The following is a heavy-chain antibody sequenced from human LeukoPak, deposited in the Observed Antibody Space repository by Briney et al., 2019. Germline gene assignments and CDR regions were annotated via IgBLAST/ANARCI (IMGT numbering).Heavy chain of an antibody. CDR1: GFTFSSYA. J-gene: IGHJ4*02. Sequence: PGGSLRLSCAASGFTFSSYAMSWVRQAPGKGLEWVSAISGSGGSTYYADSVKGRFTISRDNSKNTLYLQMNSLRAEDTALYYCAKESRMVRGVIVDYWGQGTLVTVSS. CDR3: AKESRMVRGVIVDY. D-gene: IGHD3-10*01. CDR2: ISGSGGST. V-gene: IGHV3-23*01.